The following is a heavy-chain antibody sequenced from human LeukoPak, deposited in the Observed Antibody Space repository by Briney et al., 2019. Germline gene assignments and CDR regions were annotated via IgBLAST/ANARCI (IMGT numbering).Heavy chain of an antibody. CDR1: GFTFSSYS. J-gene: IGHJ5*02. D-gene: IGHD2-15*01. Sequence: GSLRLSWTASGFTFSSYSMNWVRQAPGKGLEWVSSISTSSSYIYYADSVKGRFTISRDNARNSLYLQMNTLRAEDTAVYSCARGADGVSSNSRGWFDPWGQGTLVTVSS. V-gene: IGHV3-21*01. CDR3: ARGADGVSSNSRGWFDP. CDR2: ISTSSSYI.